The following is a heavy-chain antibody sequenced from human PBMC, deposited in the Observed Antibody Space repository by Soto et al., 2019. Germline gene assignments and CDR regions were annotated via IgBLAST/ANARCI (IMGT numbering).Heavy chain of an antibody. V-gene: IGHV4-4*02. D-gene: IGHD6-13*01. CDR3: RAAAAYYYYYGMDV. CDR1: GGSISSSNW. J-gene: IGHJ6*02. Sequence: PSETLSLTCAVSGGSISSSNWWSWVRQPPGKGLEWIGEIYHSGSTNYNPSLKSRVTISVDKSKNQFSLKLSSVTAADTAVYYCRAAAAYYYYYGMDVWGQGTTVTVSS. CDR2: IYHSGST.